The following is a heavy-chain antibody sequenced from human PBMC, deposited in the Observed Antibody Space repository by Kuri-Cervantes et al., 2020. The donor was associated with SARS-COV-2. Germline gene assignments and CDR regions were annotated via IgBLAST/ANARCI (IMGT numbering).Heavy chain of an antibody. CDR3: ARDQLARNYYYYMDV. V-gene: IGHV3-30*02. D-gene: IGHD1-1*01. J-gene: IGHJ6*03. CDR2: IPSDGSNE. CDR1: GFTFSSYG. Sequence: GESLKISCAASGFTFSSYGMHWVRQAPGKGLEWVAFIPSDGSNEFYADSVMRRFAIFRDISKNTLYLQMNSLRAEDTAVYYCARDQLARNYYYYMDVWGKGTTVTVSS.